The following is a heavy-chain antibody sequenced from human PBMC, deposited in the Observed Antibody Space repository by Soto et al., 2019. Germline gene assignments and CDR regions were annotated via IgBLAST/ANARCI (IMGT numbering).Heavy chain of an antibody. CDR3: AHSWELCGYFDY. CDR1: GSSLSTRRES. V-gene: IGHV2-5*01. Sequence: GPTLLNPTQPVRLTCTFPGSSLSTRRESVGRIRQPPGKALEWLALIYWNDGKRYSPSLKSRLTITKDTSKNQVFLTMTNMDPVVTATYYCAHSWELCGYFDYWRQGTLVTVSS. CDR2: IYWNDGK. D-gene: IGHD1-26*01. J-gene: IGHJ4*02.